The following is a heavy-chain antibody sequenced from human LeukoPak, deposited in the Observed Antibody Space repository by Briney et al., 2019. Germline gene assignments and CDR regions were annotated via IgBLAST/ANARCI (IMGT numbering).Heavy chain of an antibody. CDR2: ISGSGGST. CDR1: GFTFSSYA. D-gene: IGHD5-18*01. J-gene: IGHJ6*02. Sequence: PGGSLRLSCAASGFTFSSYAMSWVRQAPGKGLEWVSAISGSGGSTYYADSVKGRFTISRDNSKNTLCLQMNSLRAEDTAVYYCAKRDTAMAYYYGMDVWGQGTTVTVSS. V-gene: IGHV3-23*01. CDR3: AKRDTAMAYYYGMDV.